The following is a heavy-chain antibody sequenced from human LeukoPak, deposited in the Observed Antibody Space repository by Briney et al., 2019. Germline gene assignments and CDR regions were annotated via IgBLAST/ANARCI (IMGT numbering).Heavy chain of an antibody. CDR1: GFTFSSYA. Sequence: GGSLRLSCAGSGFTFSSYAMNWVRQAPGKGLEWVANIKQDGSTKHYADSLKGRFTISRDNPKNSLYLQMNNLRADDTAVYYCTRDTDGSLDYWGQGILVTDAS. CDR2: IKQDGSTK. J-gene: IGHJ4*02. CDR3: TRDTDGSLDY. V-gene: IGHV3-7*01. D-gene: IGHD1-26*01.